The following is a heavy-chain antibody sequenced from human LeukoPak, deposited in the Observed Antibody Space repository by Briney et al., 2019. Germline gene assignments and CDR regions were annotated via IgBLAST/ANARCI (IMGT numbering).Heavy chain of an antibody. CDR1: GGSISSDY. D-gene: IGHD3-22*01. V-gene: IGHV4-59*07. CDR3: ARGFGSSGDFDY. J-gene: IGHJ4*02. CDR2: ISYSGNT. Sequence: SDTLSLTCTVSGGSISSDYRSWIRQPPGKGLAWIGYISYSGNTNYNPSLKSRVTISVDTSENQFSLKLSSVTAADTGVYYCARGFGSSGDFDYWGQGTLVTVSS.